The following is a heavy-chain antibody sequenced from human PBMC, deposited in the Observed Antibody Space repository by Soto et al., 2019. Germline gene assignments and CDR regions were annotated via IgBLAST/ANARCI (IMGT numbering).Heavy chain of an antibody. CDR3: ARSPYTTGYHYGMDV. V-gene: IGHV3-33*01. D-gene: IGHD1-26*01. Sequence: PGGSLRLSCAACGFGFSLYCIQWVRQAPCKGLEWVAVIWYDGINKYYADSVKGRFTISRDNSKNTLYLQMNSPRAEDTAVYYCARSPYTTGYHYGMDVWGQGTTVAVSS. CDR1: GFGFSLYC. CDR2: IWYDGINK. J-gene: IGHJ6*01.